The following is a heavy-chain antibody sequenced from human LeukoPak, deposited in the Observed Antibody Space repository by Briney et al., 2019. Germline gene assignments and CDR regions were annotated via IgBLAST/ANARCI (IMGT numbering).Heavy chain of an antibody. V-gene: IGHV3-21*01. D-gene: IGHD5-12*01. CDR1: GFIFSSYS. CDR2: ISSSSTYI. J-gene: IGHJ4*02. Sequence: PGGSLRLSCAASGFIFSSYSMTWFRQAPGKGLEWVSSISSSSTYIYYGAPMKGRFTISRDNAKNSLSLQMNSLRAEDTAVYYCARGRRGYDYFDCWGQGTLVTVSS. CDR3: ARGRRGYDYFDC.